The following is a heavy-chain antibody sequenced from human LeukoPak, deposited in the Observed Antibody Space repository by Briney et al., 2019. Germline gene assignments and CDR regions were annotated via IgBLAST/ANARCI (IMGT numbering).Heavy chain of an antibody. D-gene: IGHD2-2*01. J-gene: IGHJ6*03. V-gene: IGHV1-69*13. Sequence: ASVKVSCKASGGTFSSYAISWVRQAPGQGLEWMGGIIPIFGTANYAQKFQGRVTITADESTSTAYMELSSLSSEDTAVYYCEISSCYTEGYCYYYMDVWGKGTTVTVSS. CDR1: GGTFSSYA. CDR2: IIPIFGTA. CDR3: EISSCYTEGYCYYYMDV.